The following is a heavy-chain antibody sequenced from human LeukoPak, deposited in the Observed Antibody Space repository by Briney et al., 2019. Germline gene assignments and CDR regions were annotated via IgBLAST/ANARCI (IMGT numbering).Heavy chain of an antibody. V-gene: IGHV3-23*01. CDR3: AKSDSSARYFFYY. D-gene: IGHD2-21*01. J-gene: IGHJ4*02. CDR1: GFTFSSYA. Sequence: GGSLRLSCAASGFTFSSYAMSWVRQAPGKGLEWVSTITSGGDNAYYADSVKGRFTISRDNSKNTLYLQMNSLRAEDTAVYYCAKSDSSARYFFYYWGQGALVTVSS. CDR2: ITSGGDNA.